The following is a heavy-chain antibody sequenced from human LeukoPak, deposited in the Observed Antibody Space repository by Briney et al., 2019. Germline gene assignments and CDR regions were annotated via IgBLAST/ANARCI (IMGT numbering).Heavy chain of an antibody. CDR2: MNAGNGNT. CDR1: GYTFTSYA. D-gene: IGHD2-15*01. Sequence: ASVKVSCKASGYTFTSYAMHWVRQAPGQRLEWMGWMNAGNGNTKSSQKFQGRVTNTRDTSASTAYMELSSLRSEDTAVYYCARDCEVYCSRDPPDYWGQGTLVTVSS. CDR3: ARDCEVYCSRDPPDY. J-gene: IGHJ4*02. V-gene: IGHV1-3*01.